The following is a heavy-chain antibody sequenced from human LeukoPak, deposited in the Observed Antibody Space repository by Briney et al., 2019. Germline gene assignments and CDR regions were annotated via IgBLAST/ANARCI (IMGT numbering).Heavy chain of an antibody. J-gene: IGHJ6*02. D-gene: IGHD6-6*01. CDR3: ATQYSSSPPTYFHYGMDV. V-gene: IGHV1-24*01. CDR1: GYTLTELS. Sequence: ASVKVSCKVSGYTLTELSMHWVRQAPGKGLEWMGGFDPEDGETIYAQKFQGRVTMTEDTSTDTAYMELSSLRSEDTAVYYCATQYSSSPPTYFHYGMDVWGQGTTVTVSS. CDR2: FDPEDGET.